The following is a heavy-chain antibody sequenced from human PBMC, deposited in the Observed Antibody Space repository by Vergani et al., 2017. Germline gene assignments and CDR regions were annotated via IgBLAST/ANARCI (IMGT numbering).Heavy chain of an antibody. CDR2: IKNKIDGGTT. CDR3: TTGKSGSPGY. J-gene: IGHJ4*02. D-gene: IGHD1-26*01. Sequence: APGKGPEWVGRIKNKIDGGTTDYAAPVKGRFTISRDDSKNTLYLQMNGLKTEDTAVYYCTTGKSGSPGYWGQGTLVTVSS. V-gene: IGHV3-15*01.